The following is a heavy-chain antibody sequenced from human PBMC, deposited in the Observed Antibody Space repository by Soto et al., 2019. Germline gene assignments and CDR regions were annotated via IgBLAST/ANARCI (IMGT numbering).Heavy chain of an antibody. CDR1: GFTFSTYA. J-gene: IGHJ4*02. CDR3: AKKKGGGAGAIDY. CDR2: ISGSGGST. D-gene: IGHD3-16*01. V-gene: IGHV3-23*01. Sequence: EVQLLESGGGLVQPGGSLSLSCAASGFTFSTYAMSWVRQAPGKGLEWVSAISGSGGSTYYADAVKGRFTISRDNSRNTLYLQMTGPRDEDTAVYYCAKKKGGGAGAIDYWGQGTLVTVSS.